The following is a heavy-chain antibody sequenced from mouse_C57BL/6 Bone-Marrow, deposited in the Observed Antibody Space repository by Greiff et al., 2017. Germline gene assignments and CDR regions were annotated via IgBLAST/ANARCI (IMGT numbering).Heavy chain of an antibody. Sequence: DVQLVESGGGLVQPGGSLKLSCAASGFTFSDYGMAWVRQAPRKGPEWVAFISNLAYSIYYAATVTGRFPISRENAKNTLYLEMSRLRSGDTAMYYGARRDGSSSWYARDDWGQGRSVSVGS. D-gene: IGHD1-1*01. CDR1: GFTFSDYG. V-gene: IGHV5-15*04. CDR2: ISNLAYSI. CDR3: ARRDGSSSWYARDD. J-gene: IGHJ4*01.